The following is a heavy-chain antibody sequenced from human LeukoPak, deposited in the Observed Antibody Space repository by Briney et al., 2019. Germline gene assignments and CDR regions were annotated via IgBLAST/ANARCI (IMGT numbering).Heavy chain of an antibody. CDR3: ARGPGYSSGWYSDY. V-gene: IGHV3-23*01. CDR1: GFTITSYV. D-gene: IGHD6-19*01. CDR2: LRGGDDST. J-gene: IGHJ4*02. Sequence: GGFLRLSCTASGFTITSYVTSWVRQAPGKGLEWISSLRGGDDSTNYADSVKGRFTISRDNSKNTLYLQMNSLRAEDTAVYYCARGPGYSSGWYSDYWGQGTLVTVSS.